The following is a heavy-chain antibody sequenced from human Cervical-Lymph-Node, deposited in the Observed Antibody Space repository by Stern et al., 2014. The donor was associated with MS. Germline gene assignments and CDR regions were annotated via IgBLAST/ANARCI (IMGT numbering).Heavy chain of an antibody. V-gene: IGHV1-46*03. Sequence: VQPVESGAEAKKPGASVKASCKASGYTFTSYYMPWLRHPPHPGLEWMGIINPSGGSTSYAQKFQGRVTMTRDTSTSTVYMELSSLRSEDTAVYYCARTMYSSSWYDYWGQGTLVTVSS. CDR1: GYTFTSYY. CDR2: INPSGGST. D-gene: IGHD6-13*01. J-gene: IGHJ4*02. CDR3: ARTMYSSSWYDY.